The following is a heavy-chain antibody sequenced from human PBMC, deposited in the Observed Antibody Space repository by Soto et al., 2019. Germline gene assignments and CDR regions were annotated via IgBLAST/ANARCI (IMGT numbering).Heavy chain of an antibody. CDR2: IFYSGST. V-gene: IGHV4-39*01. D-gene: IGHD2-2*03. CDR3: ARRTVYGYSTFDS. J-gene: IGHJ4*02. CDR1: GGSISSSDYY. Sequence: SETLSLTCTVSGGSISSSDYYWGWIRQPPGKGLEWIGTIFYSGSTYYNPSLKSRVTISVDTSKNQVSLRLTSVTAADTAVYYCARRTVYGYSTFDSWGQGTLVTVSS.